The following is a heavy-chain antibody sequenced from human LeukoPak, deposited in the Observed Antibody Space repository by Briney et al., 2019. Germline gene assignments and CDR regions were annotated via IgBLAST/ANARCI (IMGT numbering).Heavy chain of an antibody. CDR3: VTLYDSSEGSFDY. D-gene: IGHD3-22*01. CDR1: GFTFSSYS. J-gene: IGHJ4*02. CDR2: ISSSSSTI. V-gene: IGHV3-48*01. Sequence: GGSLRLSCAASGFTFSSYSMNWVRQAPGKGLEWVSYISSSSSTIYYADSVKGRFTISRDNAKNSLYLQMNSLRAEDTAVYYCVTLYDSSEGSFDYWGQGTLVTVSS.